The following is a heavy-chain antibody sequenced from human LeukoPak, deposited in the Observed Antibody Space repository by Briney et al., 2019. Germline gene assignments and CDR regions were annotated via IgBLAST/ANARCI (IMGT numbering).Heavy chain of an antibody. CDR1: SLTFSSYS. Sequence: PGGSLRLSCEPSSLTFSSYSINWVRQAPGKGLEWVSSISSSSSYIYYADSVKGRFTISRDNAKNSLYLQMNSLRAEDTAVYYCARGSGGYWYFDLWGRGTLVTVSS. D-gene: IGHD3-10*01. CDR3: ARGSGGYWYFDL. CDR2: ISSSSSYI. J-gene: IGHJ2*01. V-gene: IGHV3-21*01.